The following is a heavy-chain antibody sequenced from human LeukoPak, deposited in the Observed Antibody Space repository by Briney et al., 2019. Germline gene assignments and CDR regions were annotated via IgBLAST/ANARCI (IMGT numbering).Heavy chain of an antibody. CDR1: GYSFTSYW. D-gene: IGHD4-11*01. CDR3: ARHGSVISSSLDY. CDR2: IDLSDSYT. J-gene: IGHJ4*02. V-gene: IGHV5-10-1*01. Sequence: GESLKISCQGSGYSFTSYWISWVRQMPGKGLEWMGRIDLSDSYTNYSPSFQAHVTISADKSISTAYLQWSSLKASDTAMYYCARHGSVISSSLDYWGQGTLVTVSS.